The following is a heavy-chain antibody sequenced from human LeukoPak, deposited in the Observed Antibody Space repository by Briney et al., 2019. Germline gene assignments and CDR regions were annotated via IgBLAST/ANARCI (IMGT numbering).Heavy chain of an antibody. J-gene: IGHJ4*02. D-gene: IGHD2-15*01. V-gene: IGHV4-30-2*01. CDR3: ARLSVADCRGGSCNDY. CDR2: IYHSGST. CDR1: GGSISSGGYS. Sequence: SETLSLTCAVSGGSISSGGYSWSWIRQPPGKGLEWIGYIYHSGSTYYNPSLKSRVTISVDRSKNQFSLKLSSVTAADTAVYYCARLSVADCRGGSCNDYWGQGTLVTVSS.